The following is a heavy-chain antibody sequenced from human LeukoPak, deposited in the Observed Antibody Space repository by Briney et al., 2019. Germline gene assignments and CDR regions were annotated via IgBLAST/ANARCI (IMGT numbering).Heavy chain of an antibody. CDR2: ISGSGGST. D-gene: IGHD6-13*01. CDR3: AKIAEAGDY. Sequence: GGSLRLSCAASGFTFSSYAMSWVRQAPGKGLEWVSAISGSGGSTYYADSVQGRFTIYSDNSKNTLHLQMNSLRATATAVYYCAKIAEAGDYWGQGTLVTVSS. V-gene: IGHV3-23*01. CDR1: GFTFSSYA. J-gene: IGHJ4*02.